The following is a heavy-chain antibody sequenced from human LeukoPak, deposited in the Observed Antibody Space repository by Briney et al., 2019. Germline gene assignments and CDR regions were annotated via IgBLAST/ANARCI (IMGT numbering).Heavy chain of an antibody. CDR3: ASSTVPDAFDM. Sequence: GESLKISCKGSGYSFTSYWISWVRQMPGKGLEWMGRIDPSDSYANYSPSFQGHVTFSVDKSISTAYLHWSSLKASDTAMYYCASSTVPDAFDMWGQGTMVTVSS. V-gene: IGHV5-10-1*01. D-gene: IGHD6-13*01. CDR2: IDPSDSYA. CDR1: GYSFTSYW. J-gene: IGHJ3*02.